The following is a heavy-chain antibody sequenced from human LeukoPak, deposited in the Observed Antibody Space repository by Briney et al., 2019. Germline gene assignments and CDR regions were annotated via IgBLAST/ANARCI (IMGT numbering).Heavy chain of an antibody. CDR2: INPNSGGT. J-gene: IGHJ4*02. Sequence: ASVKVSCKASGYTFTGYYMHWVRQAPGQGLEWMGWINPNSGGTNYAQKFQGRVTMTRDTSISTAYMELSRLRSEDTAVYYCASSIVGATGSDLYFDYWGQGTLVTVSS. CDR1: GYTFTGYY. V-gene: IGHV1-2*02. CDR3: ASSIVGATGSDLYFDY. D-gene: IGHD1-26*01.